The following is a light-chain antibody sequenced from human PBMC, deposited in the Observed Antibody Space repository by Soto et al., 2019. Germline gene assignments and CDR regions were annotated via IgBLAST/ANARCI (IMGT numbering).Light chain of an antibody. J-gene: IGKJ3*01. CDR3: QQVTSYPFS. CDR2: AAS. V-gene: IGKV1-9*01. CDR1: QGISSY. Sequence: IQLTQSPSSLSASVGDRVTITCRASQGISSYLAWYQQKAGKAPKLLIYAASTLQIGVPYRFSGSGSGTDFTLNISSLQPEDFATYYCQQVTSYPFSFGPGTKVDMK.